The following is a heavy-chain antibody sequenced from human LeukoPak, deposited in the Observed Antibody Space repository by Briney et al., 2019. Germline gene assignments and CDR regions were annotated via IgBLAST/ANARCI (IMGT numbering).Heavy chain of an antibody. CDR2: IYFSGNS. J-gene: IGHJ5*02. Sequence: SETLSLTCTVYGASIRNSDYYWAWIRQPPGKGLEWIASIYFSGNSYYNPSLKSRVTISVDTSRDQFSLRLTSVTAADTAVYYCARDARDYGDYDWFDPWGQGTLVTVSS. CDR3: ARDARDYGDYDWFDP. D-gene: IGHD4-17*01. V-gene: IGHV4-39*07. CDR1: GASIRNSDYY.